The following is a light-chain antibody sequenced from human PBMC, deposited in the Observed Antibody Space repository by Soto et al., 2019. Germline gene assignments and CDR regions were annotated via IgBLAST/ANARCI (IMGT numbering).Light chain of an antibody. V-gene: IGLV2-23*01. J-gene: IGLJ1*01. CDR2: KGS. CDR1: NSDVGSYNL. CDR3: CSYAGSITFYV. Sequence: QSALTQPASVSGSPGQSITISCTGTNSDVGSYNLVSWYQQHPGKAPKFVIYKGSERPSGVSNRFSGSKSGNTASLTISGLQAEDEADYYCCSYAGSITFYVFGTGTKVTVL.